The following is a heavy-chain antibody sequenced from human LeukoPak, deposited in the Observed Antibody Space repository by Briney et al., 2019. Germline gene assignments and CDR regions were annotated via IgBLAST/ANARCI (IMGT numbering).Heavy chain of an antibody. J-gene: IGHJ4*02. Sequence: ASETLSLTCTVSRGSISSGGYYWSWVRQHPGKGLEWIGYIYYSGSTYYNPSLKSRVTISVDTSKNQFSLKLSSVTAADTAVYYCARKPRGMPFDYWGQGTLVTVSS. CDR1: RGSISSGGYY. CDR2: IYYSGST. V-gene: IGHV4-31*03. D-gene: IGHD3-16*01. CDR3: ARKPRGMPFDY.